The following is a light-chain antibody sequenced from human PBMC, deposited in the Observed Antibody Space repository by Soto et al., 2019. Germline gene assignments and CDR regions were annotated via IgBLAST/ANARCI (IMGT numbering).Light chain of an antibody. CDR3: LLYLGGGIWV. CDR2: NTN. J-gene: IGLJ3*02. Sequence: QDVVTQEPSFSVSPGGTVTLTCGLSSGPVFTSSYPNWYQQTPGQAPRTLIFNTNTRSSGVPDRFSGSILGDKAALTITGAQADDDSYYYCLLYLGGGIWVFGGGTQLTVL. CDR1: SGPVFTSSY. V-gene: IGLV8-61*01.